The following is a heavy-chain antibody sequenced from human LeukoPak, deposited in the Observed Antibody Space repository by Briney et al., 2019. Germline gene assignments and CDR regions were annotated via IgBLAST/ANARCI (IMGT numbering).Heavy chain of an antibody. CDR2: ISDSGNT. CDR3: AKAPVTTCRGAYCYPFDY. Sequence: QSGGSLRLSCVSSGFTLSSYAMSWVRQAPGKGLEWVSAISDSGNTYHADSVKGRFTISRDSSKNTLFLQMNRLRPEDAAVYYCAKAPVTTCRGAYCYPFDYWGQGTLVTVSS. D-gene: IGHD2-21*01. CDR1: GFTLSSYA. V-gene: IGHV3-23*01. J-gene: IGHJ4*02.